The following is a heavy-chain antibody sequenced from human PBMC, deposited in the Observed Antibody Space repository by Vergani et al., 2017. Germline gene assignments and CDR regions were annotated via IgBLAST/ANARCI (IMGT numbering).Heavy chain of an antibody. CDR2: IYYSGST. V-gene: IGHV4-59*01. CDR1: GGSISSYY. Sequence: QLQLQESGSGLVKPSQTLSLTCTVSGGSISSYYWSWIRQPPGKGLEWIGYIYYSGSTNYNPSLKSRVTISVDTSKNQFSLKLSSVTAADTAVYYCARDRNYYDSSGYYGFDYWGQGTLVTVSS. J-gene: IGHJ4*02. CDR3: ARDRNYYDSSGYYGFDY. D-gene: IGHD3-22*01.